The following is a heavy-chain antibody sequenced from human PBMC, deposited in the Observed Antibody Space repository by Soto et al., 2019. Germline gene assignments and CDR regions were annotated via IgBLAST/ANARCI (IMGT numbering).Heavy chain of an antibody. J-gene: IGHJ6*02. CDR3: ARDVVAATRRYYYYGMDV. CDR1: GFTFSSYG. D-gene: IGHD2-15*01. V-gene: IGHV3-33*01. CDR2: IWYDGSNK. Sequence: QVQLVESGGGVVQPGRSLRLSCAASGFTFSSYGMHWVRQAPGKGLEWVAVIWYDGSNKYYADSVKGRFTISRDNSKNTLYRQMNSLRAEDTAVYYCARDVVAATRRYYYYGMDVWGQGTTVTVSS.